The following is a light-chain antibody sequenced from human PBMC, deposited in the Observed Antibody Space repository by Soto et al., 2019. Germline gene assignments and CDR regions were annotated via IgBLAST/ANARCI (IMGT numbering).Light chain of an antibody. V-gene: IGKV3-11*01. J-gene: IGKJ5*01. CDR1: QSVKTF. Sequence: EILLTQSPATLSVSPWEIATLSCRASQSVKTFLVWYQQRPGQAPRLLIYDASHRAAGIPARFSGSGFGTDFTLTISSLEPEDAAVYYCQQRSNWPPITFGQGTRLEIK. CDR3: QQRSNWPPIT. CDR2: DAS.